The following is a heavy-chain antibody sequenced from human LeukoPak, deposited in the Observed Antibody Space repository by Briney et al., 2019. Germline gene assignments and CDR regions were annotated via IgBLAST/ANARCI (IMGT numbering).Heavy chain of an antibody. CDR1: EFTFDNYA. V-gene: IGHV3-23*01. CDR2: ISGSGYYS. D-gene: IGHD1-26*01. CDR3: AEGGPTGSNYFDF. Sequence: GGSLRLSCAASEFTFDNYAMSWVRQAPGKGLEWVSVISGSGYYSYYADSVKGRFTVSRDNSKTTLYLQMNSLRADDTAVYYCAEGGPTGSNYFDFWAQGTLVTVPS. J-gene: IGHJ4*02.